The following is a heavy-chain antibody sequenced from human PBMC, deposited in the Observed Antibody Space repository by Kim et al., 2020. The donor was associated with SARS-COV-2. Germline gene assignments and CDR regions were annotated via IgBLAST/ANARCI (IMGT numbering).Heavy chain of an antibody. J-gene: IGHJ6*02. Sequence: GGSLRLSCAASGFTFSSYDMNWVRQAPGKGLEWVSYISSSGSTIYYADSVKGRFTISRDNAKNSLYLQMNSLRAEDTAVYYCARDPYSSSYSDYGINVWGEGPSGPVSS. CDR2: ISSSGSTI. CDR3: ARDPYSSSYSDYGINV. CDR1: GFTFSSYD. D-gene: IGHD6-13*01. V-gene: IGHV3-48*03.